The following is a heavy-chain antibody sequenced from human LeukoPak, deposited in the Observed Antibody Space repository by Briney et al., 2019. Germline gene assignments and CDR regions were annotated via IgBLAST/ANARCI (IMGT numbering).Heavy chain of an antibody. CDR2: ISYDGSNK. D-gene: IGHD3-22*01. Sequence: PGGSLRLSCAASGFTFSSYAMHWVRQAPGKGLEWVAVISYDGSNKYYADSVKGRFTISRDNSKNTLYLQMNSLRAEDTAVYYCAKIVVVPYFDYWGQGTLVTVSS. CDR3: AKIVVVPYFDY. CDR1: GFTFSSYA. V-gene: IGHV3-30*04. J-gene: IGHJ4*02.